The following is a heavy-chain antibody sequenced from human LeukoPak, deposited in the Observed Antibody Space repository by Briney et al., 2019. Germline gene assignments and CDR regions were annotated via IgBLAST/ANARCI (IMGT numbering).Heavy chain of an antibody. D-gene: IGHD6-19*01. CDR2: ISAYNGNT. CDR1: GYTFTSYG. J-gene: IGHJ5*02. CDR3: AREGSSGWYGEKVNWFDP. V-gene: IGHV1-18*01. Sequence: EASVKVSCKASGYTFTSYGISWVRQAPGQGLEWMGWISAYNGNTNYAQKLQGRVTMTTDTSTSTAYMELRSLRSDDTAVYYCAREGSSGWYGEKVNWFDPWGQGTLVTVSS.